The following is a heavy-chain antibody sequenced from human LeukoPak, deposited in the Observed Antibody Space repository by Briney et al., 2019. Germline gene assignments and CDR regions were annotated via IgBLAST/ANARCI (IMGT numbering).Heavy chain of an antibody. CDR3: ARGNSRWSTPTSSYYYRMDV. Sequence: SVKVSCKASGGTCSNYAVTWVRQAPGQGLEWMGGIIPILGTANYAQKFQDRVTLTADESTSTAYMELSSLRSEDTAMYYCARGNSRWSTPTSSYYYRMDVWGQGTTVTVSS. CDR2: IIPILGTA. V-gene: IGHV1-69*13. D-gene: IGHD4-23*01. CDR1: GGTCSNYA. J-gene: IGHJ6*02.